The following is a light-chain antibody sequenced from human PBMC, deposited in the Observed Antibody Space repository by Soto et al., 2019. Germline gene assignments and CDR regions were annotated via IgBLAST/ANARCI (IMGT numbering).Light chain of an antibody. CDR2: EVN. CDR3: SSYTSSSAPCV. Sequence: QSALTQPASVSGSPGQSITISCTGTSSDVGGYKYVSWYQHHPGKAPKLMIYEVNNRPSGVSDRFSGSKSGNTASLIISGLQAEDEADYYCSSYTSSSAPCVFGGGTKVTVL. J-gene: IGLJ2*01. V-gene: IGLV2-14*01. CDR1: SSDVGGYKY.